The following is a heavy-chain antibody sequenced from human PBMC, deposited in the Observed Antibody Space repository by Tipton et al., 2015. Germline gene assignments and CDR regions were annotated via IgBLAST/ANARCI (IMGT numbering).Heavy chain of an antibody. D-gene: IGHD6-19*01. V-gene: IGHV3-21*01. CDR2: ITGSSSYM. CDR1: GFPFSTYW. J-gene: IGHJ4*02. CDR3: ARELSGWAPDY. Sequence: SLRLSCAASGFPFSTYWMSWVRQAPGKGLEWVSSITGSSSYMFYADSVEGRFTISRDNAKNSLFLQMNSLTAEDTAVYFCARELSGWAPDYWGQGTLVTVSS.